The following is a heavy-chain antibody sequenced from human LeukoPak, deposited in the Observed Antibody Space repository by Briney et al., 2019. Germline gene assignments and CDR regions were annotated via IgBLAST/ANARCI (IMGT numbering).Heavy chain of an antibody. CDR2: TNHSGST. J-gene: IGHJ4*02. CDR1: GGSFSGYY. Sequence: SETLSPTCAVYGGSFSGYYWSWIRQPPGKGLEWIGETNHSGSTNYNPSLRSRVTVSVHTSKNQLSLKLSSVTAADTAVYYCARQWLVSPLFDYWGQGTLVTVSS. CDR3: ARQWLVSPLFDY. V-gene: IGHV4-34*01. D-gene: IGHD6-19*01.